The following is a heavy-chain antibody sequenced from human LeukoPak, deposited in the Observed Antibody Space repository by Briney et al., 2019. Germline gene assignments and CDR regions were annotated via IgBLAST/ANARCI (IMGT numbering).Heavy chain of an antibody. CDR1: GFTFSSYS. J-gene: IGHJ4*02. D-gene: IGHD6-19*01. V-gene: IGHV3-21*01. CDR2: ISSSSSYI. Sequence: GGSLRLSCAASGFTFSSYSMNWVRQAPGKGLEWVSSISSSSSYIYYADSVKGRFTISRDNAKNSLYLQMNSPRAEDTAVYYCARDRIAVAYFDYWGQGTLVTVSS. CDR3: ARDRIAVAYFDY.